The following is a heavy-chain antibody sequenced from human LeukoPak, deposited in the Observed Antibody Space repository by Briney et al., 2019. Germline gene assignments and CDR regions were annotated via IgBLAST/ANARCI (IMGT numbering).Heavy chain of an antibody. D-gene: IGHD6-13*01. CDR1: GFTFSDYY. CDR2: ISSSGSTI. CDR3: ARDPEPGSSWYPGWFDP. V-gene: IGHV3-11*04. J-gene: IGHJ5*02. Sequence: GGSLRLSCAASGFTFSDYYMSWIRQAPGKGLEWVSYISSSGSTIYYADSVKGRFTISRDNAKNSLYLQMNSLRAEDTAVYYCARDPEPGSSWYPGWFDPWGQGTLVTVSS.